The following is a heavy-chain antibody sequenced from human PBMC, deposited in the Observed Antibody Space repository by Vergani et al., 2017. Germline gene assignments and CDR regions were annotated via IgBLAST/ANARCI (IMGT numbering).Heavy chain of an antibody. V-gene: IGHV3-30*02. J-gene: IGHJ4*02. Sequence: QVQLVESGGGVVQPGESLRLSCAASGFPFSTYGMHWVRQAPGKGLEWVAFIQKDGIDKFYADSVRGRFTISRDNARNLLFLQMNSLRADDSALYFCVRDPDYSTFDSWGQGTLVTVS. D-gene: IGHD4-11*01. CDR2: IQKDGIDK. CDR1: GFPFSTYG. CDR3: VRDPDYSTFDS.